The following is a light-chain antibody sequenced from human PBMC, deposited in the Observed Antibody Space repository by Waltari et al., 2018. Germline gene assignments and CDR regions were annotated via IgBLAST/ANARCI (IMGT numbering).Light chain of an antibody. CDR1: QSVTRN. CDR3: QQDNNLQT. J-gene: IGKJ2*01. CDR2: DAS. V-gene: IGKV3D-15*01. Sequence: EIVITQSTAALSVSPGERATPSCRASQSVTRNLTWYQKKRGHSPRHLIYDASLRATGIPARFSGRGSGTEFTLTISSLQSEDFAVYYCQQDNNLQTFGQGTKLELK.